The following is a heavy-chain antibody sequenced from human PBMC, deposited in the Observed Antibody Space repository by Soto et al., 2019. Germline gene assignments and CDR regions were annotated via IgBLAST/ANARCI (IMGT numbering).Heavy chain of an antibody. CDR3: ARLELTDFDN. Sequence: RGESLKISCKGSGYTFATQWIAWVRQMPGKGLEWMWIIYPGDSDTRYSPSFQGQVTISADKSFSTAYLQWSSLKASDTAIYFCARLELTDFDNWGQGTPVTVSS. J-gene: IGHJ4*02. D-gene: IGHD2-21*02. CDR1: GYTFATQW. V-gene: IGHV5-51*01. CDR2: IYPGDSDT.